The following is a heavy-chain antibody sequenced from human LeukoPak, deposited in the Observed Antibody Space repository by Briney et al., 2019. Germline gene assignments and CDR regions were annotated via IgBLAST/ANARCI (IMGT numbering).Heavy chain of an antibody. D-gene: IGHD3-22*01. J-gene: IGHJ4*02. V-gene: IGHV3-23*01. CDR3: ARGMSATSGYLELEY. CDR2: ISGSGGNT. Sequence: GGSLRLSCAASGFTFSSYAMSWVRQAPGKGLEWVSGISGSGGNTYSADSVKGRCTISRDNSLQTLFLHMNSLRVEDTAVYYCARGMSATSGYLELEYWGQGALVTVST. CDR1: GFTFSSYA.